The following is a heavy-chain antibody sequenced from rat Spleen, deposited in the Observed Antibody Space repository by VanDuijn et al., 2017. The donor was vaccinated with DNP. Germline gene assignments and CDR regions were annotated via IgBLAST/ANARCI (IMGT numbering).Heavy chain of an antibody. CDR2: ISHSGGGT. Sequence: EEQLVESGGGLVQPGRSLKLSCAASGFSFSNYGMHWVRQAPTKGLEWVAAISHSGGGTYYRDSVKGRFTISRDNANGTLYLQMDNLRSEDTATYYCVRWDYGIYGFDYWGQGVMVTVSS. D-gene: IGHD1-11*01. V-gene: IGHV5-19*01. J-gene: IGHJ2*01. CDR1: GFSFSNYG. CDR3: VRWDYGIYGFDY.